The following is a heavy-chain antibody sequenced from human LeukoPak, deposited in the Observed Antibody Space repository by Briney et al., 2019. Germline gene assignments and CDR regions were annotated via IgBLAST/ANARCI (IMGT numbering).Heavy chain of an antibody. D-gene: IGHD3-22*01. V-gene: IGHV3-33*01. Sequence: GRSLRLSCAASGFTFSSYGMHWVRQAPGKGLEWVAVIWYDGSNKYYADSVKGRFTISRDNSKNTLYLQMNSLRAEDTAVYYCARSMYYYDSSAYRSEYGMDVWGQGTTVTVSS. CDR1: GFTFSSYG. CDR3: ARSMYYYDSSAYRSEYGMDV. CDR2: IWYDGSNK. J-gene: IGHJ6*02.